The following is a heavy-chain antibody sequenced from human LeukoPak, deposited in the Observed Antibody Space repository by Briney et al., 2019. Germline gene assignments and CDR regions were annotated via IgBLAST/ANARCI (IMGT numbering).Heavy chain of an antibody. CDR2: IQYDGNNT. CDR1: RFSFSYFG. CDR3: ANPSGLPGVDY. V-gene: IGHV3-30*02. D-gene: IGHD4-17*01. J-gene: IGHJ4*02. Sequence: PGGSLRLFCASSRFSFSYFGMHWLRQAPGKGLEWVAFIQYDGNNTYYADSVKGRFTISRDNSKNTLYLQMNSLRSEDTDVYYCANPSGLPGVDYWGQGTLVTVSS.